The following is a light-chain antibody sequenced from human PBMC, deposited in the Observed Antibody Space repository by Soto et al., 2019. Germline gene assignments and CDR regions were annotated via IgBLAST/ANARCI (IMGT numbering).Light chain of an antibody. J-gene: IGLJ3*02. CDR2: EVS. CDR3: SSFTTSSTWV. V-gene: IGLV2-14*01. CDR1: SSDVGKYSY. Sequence: QSVLTQPASVSGSPGQSIAISCTGTSSDVGKYSYVSWFQQYPGNAPKLMIYEVSNRPSGVSNRFSGSKSGNTASLTISGLQGEEEADYYCSSFTTSSTWVFGGGTKLTVL.